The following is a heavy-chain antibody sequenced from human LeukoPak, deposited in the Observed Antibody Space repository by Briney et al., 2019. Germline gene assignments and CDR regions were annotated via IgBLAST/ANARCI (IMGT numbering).Heavy chain of an antibody. CDR2: IYSGGST. Sequence: GGSLRLSCAASGFTFSSYWMSWVRQAPGKGLEWVSVIYSGGSTYYADSVKGRFTISRDNSKNTLYLQMNSLRAEDTAVYYCARGGYDILTGYSHWGQGTLVTVSS. CDR1: GFTFSSYW. J-gene: IGHJ4*02. CDR3: ARGGYDILTGYSH. V-gene: IGHV3-53*01. D-gene: IGHD3-9*01.